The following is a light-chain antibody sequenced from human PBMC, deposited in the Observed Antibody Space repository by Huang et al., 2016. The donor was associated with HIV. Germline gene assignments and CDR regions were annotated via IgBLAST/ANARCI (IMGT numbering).Light chain of an antibody. CDR1: QDISNS. CDR2: AAS. V-gene: IGKV1-NL1*01. J-gene: IGKJ4*01. CDR3: QQYYSTPLT. Sequence: DIQMTQSPSSLSASVGDRVTITCRASQDISNSLAWFQQKPGKAPKLLLYAASRLESGVPSRFSGSGAVMDYTLNISSLQPEDFATYNCQQYYSTPLTFGGGTKVEIK.